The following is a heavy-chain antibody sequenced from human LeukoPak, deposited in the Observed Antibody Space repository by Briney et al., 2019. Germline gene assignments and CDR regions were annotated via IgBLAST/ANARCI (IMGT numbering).Heavy chain of an antibody. D-gene: IGHD6-19*01. CDR1: GGSFSGYY. Sequence: SETLSLTCAVYGGSFSGYYWSWIRQPPGKGLEWIGEINHSGSTNYNPSLKSRVTISVDTSKSQFSLKLSSVTAADTAVYYCARDVRSRWLVPRGFDYWGQGTLATVSS. CDR2: INHSGST. CDR3: ARDVRSRWLVPRGFDY. J-gene: IGHJ4*02. V-gene: IGHV4-34*01.